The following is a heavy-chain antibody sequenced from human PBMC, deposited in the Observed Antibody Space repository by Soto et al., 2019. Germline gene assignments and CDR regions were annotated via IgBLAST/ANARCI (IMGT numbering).Heavy chain of an antibody. D-gene: IGHD6-6*01. CDR2: ISAGGGST. V-gene: IGHV3-23*01. J-gene: IGHJ4*02. CDR3: AKHPSAEQLDHYFDF. CDR1: GFTFRSYA. Sequence: EVQLLESGGGLVQRGGSLRLSCAASGFTFRSYAMSWVHRAPGKGLEWVSSISAGGGSTSYADSVKGRFTISRDNSKTTLFLQMNSLRAEDTAIYYCAKHPSAEQLDHYFDFWGQGTLVTVPS.